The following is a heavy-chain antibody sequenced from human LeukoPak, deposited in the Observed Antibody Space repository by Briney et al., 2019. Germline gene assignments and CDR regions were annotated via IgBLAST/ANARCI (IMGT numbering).Heavy chain of an antibody. J-gene: IGHJ4*02. D-gene: IGHD3-3*01. Sequence: ASVKVSCKASGGTFSSYAISWVRQAPGQGLEWMGGIIPIFGTANYAQKFQGRVTITADESTSTAYMELSRLRSDDTAVYYCARTQTRFLGWNLDYWGQGTLVTVSS. CDR2: IIPIFGTA. CDR3: ARTQTRFLGWNLDY. CDR1: GGTFSSYA. V-gene: IGHV1-69*13.